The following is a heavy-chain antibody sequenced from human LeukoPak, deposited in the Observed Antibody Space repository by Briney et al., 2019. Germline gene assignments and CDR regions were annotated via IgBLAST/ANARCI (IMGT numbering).Heavy chain of an antibody. CDR1: GGSFSGYY. J-gene: IGHJ4*02. Sequence: KPSETLSLTCAVYGGSFSGYYWSWIRQPPGKGLEWIGEINHSGSTNYNPSLKSRVTISVDTSKNQFSLKLSSVTAADTAVCYCARGNLGAIDYWGQGTLVTVSS. CDR2: INHSGST. D-gene: IGHD1-14*01. V-gene: IGHV4-34*01. CDR3: ARGNLGAIDY.